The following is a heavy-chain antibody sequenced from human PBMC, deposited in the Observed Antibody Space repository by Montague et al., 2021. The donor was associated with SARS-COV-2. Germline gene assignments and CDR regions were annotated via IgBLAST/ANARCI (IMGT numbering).Heavy chain of an antibody. D-gene: IGHD3-3*01. CDR1: GGSISSYY. CDR2: IYYSGST. V-gene: IGHV4-59*12. J-gene: IGHJ4*02. CDR3: ARGGTIFGVVTFPFDY. Sequence: SETLSLTCTVSGGSISSYYWSWIRQPPGKGLEWIGYIYYSGSTNYNPSLKSRVTISVDTSKNQFSLKLSSVTAADTAVYYCARGGTIFGVVTFPFDYRGQGTLVTVSS.